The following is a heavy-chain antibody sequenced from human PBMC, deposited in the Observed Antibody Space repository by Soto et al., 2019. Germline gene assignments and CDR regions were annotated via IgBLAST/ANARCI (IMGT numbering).Heavy chain of an antibody. D-gene: IGHD1-26*01. J-gene: IGHJ4*02. V-gene: IGHV3-30-3*01. Sequence: QVQLVESGGGVVQPGRSLRLSCAASGFTFSSYAMHWVRQAPGKGLEWVAVISYDGSNKYYADSVKGRFTISRDNSKNTLYLQMNSLRAEDTAVYYCARDRSGSYYWGQGTLVTVSS. CDR3: ARDRSGSYY. CDR1: GFTFSSYA. CDR2: ISYDGSNK.